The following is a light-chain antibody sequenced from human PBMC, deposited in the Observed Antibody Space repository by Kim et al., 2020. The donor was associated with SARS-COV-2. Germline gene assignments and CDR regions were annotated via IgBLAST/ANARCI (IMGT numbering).Light chain of an antibody. CDR1: QDIANS. CDR3: QKYNSAPWT. Sequence: ASIGDSVTIPCRASQDIANSLAWYQQKPGKVPQVLIYGASTLQSGVPSRFSGSRSGTEFTLTIGSLQTEDVATYYCQKYNSAPWTFGPGTKVDIK. V-gene: IGKV1-27*01. J-gene: IGKJ1*01. CDR2: GAS.